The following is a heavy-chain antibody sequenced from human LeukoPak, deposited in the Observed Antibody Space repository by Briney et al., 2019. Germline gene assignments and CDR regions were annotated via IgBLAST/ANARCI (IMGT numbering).Heavy chain of an antibody. Sequence: GASVKVSCKASGYTFTGYYMHWVRQAPGQGLEWMGWINPNSGGTNYAQKFQGRVTMTRDRSINIAYMELSRLGSDDTAVYFCARGDVVVPAATEYYFDYWGQGTLVTVSS. D-gene: IGHD2-2*01. J-gene: IGHJ4*02. CDR1: GYTFTGYY. V-gene: IGHV1-2*02. CDR2: INPNSGGT. CDR3: ARGDVVVPAATEYYFDY.